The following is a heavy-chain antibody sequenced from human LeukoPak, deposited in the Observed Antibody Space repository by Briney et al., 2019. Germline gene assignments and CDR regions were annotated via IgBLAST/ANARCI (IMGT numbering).Heavy chain of an antibody. J-gene: IGHJ4*02. CDR2: INPNSGDT. CDR3: ARDYSSSSGYFDY. CDR1: GYTFTGYY. V-gene: IGHV1-2*02. Sequence: ASVKVSCKASGYTFTGYYMHWVRQAPGQGLEWMGWINPNSGDTNYAEKFQGRDTMTRDTSISTDYMDLRRLRSADTDVYYCARDYSSSSGYFDYWGQGTLVTVSS. D-gene: IGHD6-6*01.